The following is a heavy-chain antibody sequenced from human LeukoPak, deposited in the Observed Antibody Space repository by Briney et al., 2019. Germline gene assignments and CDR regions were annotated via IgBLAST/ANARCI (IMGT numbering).Heavy chain of an antibody. J-gene: IGHJ1*01. V-gene: IGHV3-48*01. Sequence: PGGSLRLSCAASGFTFSSYAMSWVRQAPGKGLEWVSYISSSSSTIYYADSVKGRFTISRDNAKNSLYLQMNSLRAEDTAVYYCARGSHCSSTSCYTVEYFQHWGQGTLVTVSS. D-gene: IGHD2-2*02. CDR1: GFTFSSYA. CDR3: ARGSHCSSTSCYTVEYFQH. CDR2: ISSSSSTI.